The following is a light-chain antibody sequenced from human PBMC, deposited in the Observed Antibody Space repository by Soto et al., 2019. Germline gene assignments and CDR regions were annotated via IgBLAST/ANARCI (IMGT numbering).Light chain of an antibody. Sequence: QSALTQPASVSGSPGQSITISCSGTGGDIGYFNYVSWYQQQPGKAPKLMIYEVDNRPSGVSVRFSGSKSGSTASLTISGLQAEDEADYYCKSYAVGSTYVFGTGTKLTVL. CDR3: KSYAVGSTYV. CDR2: EVD. V-gene: IGLV2-14*01. CDR1: GGDIGYFNY. J-gene: IGLJ1*01.